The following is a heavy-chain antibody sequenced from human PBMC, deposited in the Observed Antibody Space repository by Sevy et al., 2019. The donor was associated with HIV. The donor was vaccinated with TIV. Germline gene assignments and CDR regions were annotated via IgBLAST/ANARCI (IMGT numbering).Heavy chain of an antibody. Sequence: GGYLRLSCAASTFTFTNYPMNWVRQAPGKGLEWVSYISGSSNYIYYADSFKGRFTISRDNAKNSVFLQMTSLRTEDTAVYYCARSRMTWDAFDMWGQGTMVTVSS. CDR2: ISGSSNYI. D-gene: IGHD2-21*02. V-gene: IGHV3-21*01. J-gene: IGHJ3*02. CDR1: TFTFTNYP. CDR3: ARSRMTWDAFDM.